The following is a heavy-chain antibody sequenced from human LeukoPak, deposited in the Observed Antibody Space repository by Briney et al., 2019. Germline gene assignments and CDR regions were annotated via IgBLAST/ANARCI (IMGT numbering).Heavy chain of an antibody. CDR3: ARDRDYSNTERGFDY. CDR2: INPNSGET. J-gene: IGHJ4*02. D-gene: IGHD4-11*01. V-gene: IGHV1-2*02. Sequence: ASVKVSCKTSGYTFTDYYIHWVRQAPGQGLEWMGWINPNSGETNSAQKFQGRVTTTGDTSISTAYMELGRVTSDDTAVYYCARDRDYSNTERGFDYWGQGTLVTVSS. CDR1: GYTFTDYY.